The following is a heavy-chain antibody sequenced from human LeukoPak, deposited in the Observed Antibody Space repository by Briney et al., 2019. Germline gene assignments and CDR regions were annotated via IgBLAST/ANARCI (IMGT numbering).Heavy chain of an antibody. CDR1: GGSINSYY. J-gene: IGHJ5*02. CDR3: ARSSHL. D-gene: IGHD3-10*01. V-gene: IGHV4-59*01. Sequence: SETLSLPCTVSGGSINSYYWSWIRQPPGKGLEWIGYIYYSGITKFNPSLMSRVTISIDTPKNQFSLKLNSVTAADTAVYYCARSSHLWGPGTLVIVSS. CDR2: IYYSGIT.